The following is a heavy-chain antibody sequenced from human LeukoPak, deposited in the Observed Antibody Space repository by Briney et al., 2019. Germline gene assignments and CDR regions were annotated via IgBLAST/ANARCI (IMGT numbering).Heavy chain of an antibody. D-gene: IGHD4-17*01. V-gene: IGHV1-2*02. J-gene: IGHJ4*02. CDR3: ARSAPPYGDYEGYFDY. Sequence: ASVKVSCKASGYTFTGYYIHWVRQSPGQGLEWMGWINPNSGGTNYAQKFQGRVTMTRDTSISTAYMELSRLRSDDTAVYYCARSAPPYGDYEGYFDYWGQGTLVTVSS. CDR1: GYTFTGYY. CDR2: INPNSGGT.